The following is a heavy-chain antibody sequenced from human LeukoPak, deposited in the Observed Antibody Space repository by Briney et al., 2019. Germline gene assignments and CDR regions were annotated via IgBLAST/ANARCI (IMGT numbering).Heavy chain of an antibody. D-gene: IGHD3-10*01. V-gene: IGHV3-9*01. J-gene: IGHJ6*02. CDR1: GFTFDDYA. Sequence: AGRSLRLSCAASGFTFDDYAMHWVRQAPGKGLEWVSGISWNSGSIGYADSVKGRFTISRDNAKNSLYLQMNSLRAEDTAVYYCARSITIRSRGMDVWGQGTTVTVSS. CDR3: ARSITIRSRGMDV. CDR2: ISWNSGSI.